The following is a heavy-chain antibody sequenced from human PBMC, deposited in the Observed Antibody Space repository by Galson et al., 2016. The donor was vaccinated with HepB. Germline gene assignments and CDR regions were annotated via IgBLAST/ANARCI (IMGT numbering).Heavy chain of an antibody. V-gene: IGHV1-2*02. Sequence: SVKVSCKASGFTFTGYYLHWVRQAPGLGLEWMGWINPNSGGINYAQKFQGRVTLTRDTSISTAYMELTRLTSDDTAVYYCARGGFYYGSGSYLTSHWGQGTLGTVSS. J-gene: IGHJ4*02. CDR2: INPNSGGI. CDR3: ARGGFYYGSGSYLTSH. CDR1: GFTFTGYY. D-gene: IGHD3-10*01.